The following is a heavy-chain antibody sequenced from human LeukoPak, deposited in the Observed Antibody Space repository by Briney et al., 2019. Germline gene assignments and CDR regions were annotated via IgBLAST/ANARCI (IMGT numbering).Heavy chain of an antibody. D-gene: IGHD4-17*01. J-gene: IGHJ1*01. Sequence: GGSLRLSCAASGFTFSSYGMSWVRQAPGKGLEWVSAISGSGGSTYYADSVKGRFTISRDNSKNTLYLQRNSLRAEDTAVYYCAXDRDYGAAEYFQHWGQGTLVTVSS. V-gene: IGHV3-23*01. CDR1: GFTFSSYG. CDR3: AXDRDYGAAEYFQH. CDR2: ISGSGGST.